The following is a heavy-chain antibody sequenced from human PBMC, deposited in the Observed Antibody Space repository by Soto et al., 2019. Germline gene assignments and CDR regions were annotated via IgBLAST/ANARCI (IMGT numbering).Heavy chain of an antibody. J-gene: IGHJ6*02. V-gene: IGHV1-18*04. Sequence: QVQLVQSGADLKKPGASVQVSCKTSGYTFSNYAINWVRQAPGQGLEWMGWISSYNSYNGDNKYARMLQDRLTMTIETTMATAYMQLRSLRSDATAAYYCARSELERGEVGYSGMDVWGQGTTVTVSS. D-gene: IGHD2-8*02. CDR2: ISSYNSYNGDN. CDR1: GYTFSNYA. CDR3: ARSELERGEVGYSGMDV.